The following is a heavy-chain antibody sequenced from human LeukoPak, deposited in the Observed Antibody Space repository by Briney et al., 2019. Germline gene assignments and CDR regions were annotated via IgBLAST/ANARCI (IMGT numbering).Heavy chain of an antibody. V-gene: IGHV3-23*01. Sequence: GGSLRLSCVGSGFTSIAYALTWARQAPGKGLEWVSGISGGGVTTYYSDSVKGRFTISRDNSENTLYLQMNSLRADDTAVYYCARHYYDSSGYYPYYYGMDVRGQGTTVTVSS. D-gene: IGHD3-22*01. CDR1: GFTSIAYA. CDR3: ARHYYDSSGYYPYYYGMDV. CDR2: ISGGGVTT. J-gene: IGHJ6*02.